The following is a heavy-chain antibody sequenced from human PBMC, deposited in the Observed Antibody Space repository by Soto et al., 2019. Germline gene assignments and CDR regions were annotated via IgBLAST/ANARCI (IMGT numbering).Heavy chain of an antibody. Sequence: SETLSLTCTVSGGSISSSSYYWAWIRQSPGKGLEWIGSVYYNGFTYYNPSLKSRVTISVDTSKNQFSLKLTSVTAADPAVYYCARRGDFWSGPGELDPWGQGPLVTVSS. V-gene: IGHV4-39*01. CDR1: GGSISSSSYY. CDR2: VYYNGFT. D-gene: IGHD3-3*01. CDR3: ARRGDFWSGPGELDP. J-gene: IGHJ5*02.